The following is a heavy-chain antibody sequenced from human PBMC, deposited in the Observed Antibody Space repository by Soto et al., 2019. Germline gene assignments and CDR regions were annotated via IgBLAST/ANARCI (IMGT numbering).Heavy chain of an antibody. Sequence: PGGSLRLSCAASGFTFSSYSMSLVRQAPGKGLECVSAISVSGGSTYYADSVKGRFTISRDNSKNTLYLQMNSLRAEYTAVYYCANDLTAVAGTEFFDYYDTSAGGYFEYWGQGTLVTVSS. J-gene: IGHJ4*02. D-gene: IGHD6-19*01. CDR1: GFTFSSYS. CDR3: ANDLTAVAGTEFFDYYDTSAGGYFEY. V-gene: IGHV3-23*01. CDR2: ISVSGGST.